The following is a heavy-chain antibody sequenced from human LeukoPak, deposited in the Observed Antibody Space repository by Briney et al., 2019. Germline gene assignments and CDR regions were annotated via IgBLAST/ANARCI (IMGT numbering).Heavy chain of an antibody. V-gene: IGHV3-20*01. CDR2: INWNGGST. D-gene: IGHD6-13*01. J-gene: IGHJ4*02. Sequence: GGSLRLPCAASGFTFDDYGMSWVRQAPGKGLEWVSGINWNGGSTGYADSVKGRFTISRDNAKNSLYLQMNSLRAEDTALYHCARAKGIAAAEFDYWGQGTLVTVSS. CDR3: ARAKGIAAAEFDY. CDR1: GFTFDDYG.